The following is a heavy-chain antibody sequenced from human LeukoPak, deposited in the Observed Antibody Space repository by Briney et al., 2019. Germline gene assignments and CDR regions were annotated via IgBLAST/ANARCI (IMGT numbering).Heavy chain of an antibody. D-gene: IGHD1-26*01. J-gene: IGHJ4*02. V-gene: IGHV4-38-2*01. Sequence: SETLSLTCDVSGYSISSGYYWGWIRQPPGKGLEWIGSIYHSGSTYYNPSLKSRVTISVDTSKNQFSLKLSSVTTADTAVYYCARNINSGSYLELFDYWGQGTPVTVSS. CDR3: ARNINSGSYLELFDY. CDR2: IYHSGST. CDR1: GYSISSGYY.